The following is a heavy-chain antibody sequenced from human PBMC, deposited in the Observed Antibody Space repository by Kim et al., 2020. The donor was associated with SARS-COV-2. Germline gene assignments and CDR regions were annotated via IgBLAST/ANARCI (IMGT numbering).Heavy chain of an antibody. V-gene: IGHV1-46*01. Sequence: YSRTFRGRVTMTRDTSTNTVYMELSSLGSDDTAVYFCARDPGAIGNFDYWGQGTLVTVSS. CDR3: ARDPGAIGNFDY. D-gene: IGHD3-10*01. J-gene: IGHJ4*02.